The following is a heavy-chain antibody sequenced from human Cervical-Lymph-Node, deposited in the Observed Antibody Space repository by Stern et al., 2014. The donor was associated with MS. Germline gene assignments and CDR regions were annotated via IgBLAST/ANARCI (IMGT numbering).Heavy chain of an antibody. V-gene: IGHV2-70*12. CDR2: IDWDDDK. CDR3: AFSSSWAFEK. CDR1: GFSLDTSGKC. J-gene: IGHJ4*02. Sequence: QIPLKESGPALVKSRQTLTLTCTFSGFSLDTSGKCVSWIRQSPGKALEWLALIDWDDDKHFTTSLKTRLAISKDTPKNQVVLTLTDMEPEDTATYYCAFSSSWAFEKWGQGTQVTVSP. D-gene: IGHD6-13*01.